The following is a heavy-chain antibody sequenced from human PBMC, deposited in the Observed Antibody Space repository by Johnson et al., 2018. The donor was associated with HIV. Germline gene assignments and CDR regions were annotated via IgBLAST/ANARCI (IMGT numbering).Heavy chain of an antibody. CDR2: IYSGGIT. CDR3: ASRMYSGSSGGAFDI. CDR1: GFTVRSNY. D-gene: IGHD1-26*01. V-gene: IGHV3-53*01. J-gene: IGHJ3*02. Sequence: VQLVESGGGLIQPGGSLRLSCAASGFTVRSNYMSWVRQAPGKGLEWVSVIYSGGITYYADSVKGRFTISRDNSKNTLYLQMNSLRAEDTAVYYCASRMYSGSSGGAFDIWGQGTMVTVSS.